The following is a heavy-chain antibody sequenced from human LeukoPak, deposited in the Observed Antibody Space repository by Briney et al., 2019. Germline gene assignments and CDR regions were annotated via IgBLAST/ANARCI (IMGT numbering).Heavy chain of an antibody. D-gene: IGHD3-16*01. J-gene: IGHJ5*02. CDR1: GIIITSYW. Sequence: GGSLRLSCAASGIIITSYWMSWVRQTPGKGLEWVANIKQDGSEKNYVDSVKGRFTIFRDNARNSLYLQMNSLRAEDTAVYYCASHSYGYNHWGQGTLVIVS. CDR2: IKQDGSEK. V-gene: IGHV3-7*01. CDR3: ASHSYGYNH.